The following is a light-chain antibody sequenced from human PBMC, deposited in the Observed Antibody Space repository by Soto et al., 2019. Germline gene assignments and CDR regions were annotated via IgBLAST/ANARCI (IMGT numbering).Light chain of an antibody. V-gene: IGLV2-8*01. Sequence: QSALTQPPSASGSPGQSVTISCTGTSSDVGGYNYVSWYQQHPGKAPKLMISEVSKRPSGVPDRFSGSKSGNPASLTVSGLQAEDEADYYCSSFAGNNNLVFGGGTKLTVL. CDR1: SSDVGGYNY. J-gene: IGLJ2*01. CDR2: EVS. CDR3: SSFAGNNNLV.